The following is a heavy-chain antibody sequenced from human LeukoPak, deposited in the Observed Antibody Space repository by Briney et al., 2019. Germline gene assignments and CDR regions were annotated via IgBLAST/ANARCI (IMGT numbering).Heavy chain of an antibody. CDR2: INHSGST. Sequence: PSETLSLTCTVSGGSISSYYWSWIRQPPGKGLEWIGEINHSGSTNYNPSLKSRVTISVDTSKNQFSLKLSSVTAADTAVYYCARGDGFWSGYYRYFDYWDQGTLVTVSS. CDR1: GGSISSYY. CDR3: ARGDGFWSGYYRYFDY. V-gene: IGHV4-34*01. J-gene: IGHJ4*02. D-gene: IGHD3-3*01.